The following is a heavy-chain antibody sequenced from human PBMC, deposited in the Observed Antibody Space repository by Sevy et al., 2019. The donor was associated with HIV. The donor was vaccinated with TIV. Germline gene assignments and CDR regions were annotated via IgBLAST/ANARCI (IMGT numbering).Heavy chain of an antibody. CDR2: ISSDGNSQ. Sequence: GGSLRLSCAASGFNFGSHAMHWVRQAPGKGLDWVAVISSDGNSQYSADSVKGRFTISRDNSKNTLYLQMDSLRLEDTAVYYCARDLISGSYSQSLDYWGQGTLVTVSS. CDR1: GFNFGSHA. CDR3: ARDLISGSYSQSLDY. J-gene: IGHJ4*02. V-gene: IGHV3-30*04. D-gene: IGHD1-26*01.